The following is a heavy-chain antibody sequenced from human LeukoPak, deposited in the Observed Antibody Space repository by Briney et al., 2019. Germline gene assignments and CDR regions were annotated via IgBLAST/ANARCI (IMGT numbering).Heavy chain of an antibody. Sequence: SETLSLTCTVSGGSISSYYWSWIRQPPGKGLEWIGYIYYSGSTNYNPSLKGRVTISVDTSKNQFSLKLSSVTAADTAVYYCASFITIFGVVRDWGQGTLVTVSS. V-gene: IGHV4-59*01. CDR3: ASFITIFGVVRD. CDR1: GGSISSYY. CDR2: IYYSGST. D-gene: IGHD3-3*01. J-gene: IGHJ4*02.